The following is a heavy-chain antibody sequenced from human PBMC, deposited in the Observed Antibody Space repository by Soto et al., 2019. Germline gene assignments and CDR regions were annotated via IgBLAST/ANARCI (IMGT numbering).Heavy chain of an antibody. CDR1: GYTFTSYA. CDR2: INAGNGNT. CDR3: ARDRIGQRYGRT. J-gene: IGHJ4*02. D-gene: IGHD5-18*01. Sequence: GASVKVSCKASGYTFTSYAMHWVRQAPGQRLEWMGWINAGNGNTKYSQKFQGRVTITRDTSASTAYMELSSLRSEDTAVYYCARDRIGQRYGRTWGQGTLVTVSS. V-gene: IGHV1-3*01.